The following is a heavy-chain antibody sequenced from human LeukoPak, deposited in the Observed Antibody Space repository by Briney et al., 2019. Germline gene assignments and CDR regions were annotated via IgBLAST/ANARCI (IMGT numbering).Heavy chain of an antibody. CDR2: ISRSSDYI. V-gene: IGHV3-21*01. J-gene: IGHJ4*02. Sequence: GGSLRLSCFASGFTFYTYQMIWVRPASGKGLELVLSISRSSDYIYYADSVKGRFTVSRDNAKSSVYLRTNSLRVEDTAVYYCARDYCSGSSCYFFDYWGQGTLVTVSS. CDR1: GFTFYTYQ. CDR3: ARDYCSGSSCYFFDY. D-gene: IGHD2-15*01.